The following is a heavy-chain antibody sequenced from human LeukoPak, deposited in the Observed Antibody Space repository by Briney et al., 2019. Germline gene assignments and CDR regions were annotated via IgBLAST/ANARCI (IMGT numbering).Heavy chain of an antibody. V-gene: IGHV1-69*04. Sequence: SVKVSCKASGGTFSSHAISWVRQAPGQGLEWMGRIIPILGIANYARKFQGRVTITADKSTSTAYMELSSLRSEDTAVYYCAGGYCSGGSCSRRPNCGEAFDIWGQGTMVTVSS. D-gene: IGHD2-15*01. CDR3: AGGYCSGGSCSRRPNCGEAFDI. CDR2: IIPILGIA. CDR1: GGTFSSHA. J-gene: IGHJ3*02.